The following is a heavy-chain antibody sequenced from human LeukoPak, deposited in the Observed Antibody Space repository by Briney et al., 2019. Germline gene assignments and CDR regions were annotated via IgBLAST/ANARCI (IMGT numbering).Heavy chain of an antibody. D-gene: IGHD2-2*01. CDR1: GFTFSSYG. CDR3: AKDIVVPAAPLGY. V-gene: IGHV3-30*02. J-gene: IGHJ4*02. Sequence: GGSLRLSCAASGFTFSSYGMHWVRQAPGKGLEWVAFIRYDGSNKYYADSVKGRFTISRGNSKNTLYLQMNSLRAEDTAVYYCAKDIVVPAAPLGYWGQGTLVTVSS. CDR2: IRYDGSNK.